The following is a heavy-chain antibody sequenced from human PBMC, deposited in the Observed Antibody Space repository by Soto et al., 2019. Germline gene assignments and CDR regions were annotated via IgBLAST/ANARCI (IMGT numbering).Heavy chain of an antibody. CDR2: IIPILGIA. CDR1: GGTFSSYT. J-gene: IGHJ4*02. V-gene: IGHV1-69*02. CDR3: ARGGGYSGYDCFDY. Sequence: QVQLVQSGAEVKKPGSSVKVSCKASGGTFSSYTISWVRQAPGQGLEWMGRIIPILGIANYAQKFQGRVTITADKSTSTAYMELSSLRSEETAVYYCARGGGYSGYDCFDYWGQGTLVTVSS. D-gene: IGHD5-12*01.